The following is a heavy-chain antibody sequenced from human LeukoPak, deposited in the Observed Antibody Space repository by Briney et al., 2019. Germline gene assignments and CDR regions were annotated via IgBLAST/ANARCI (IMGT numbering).Heavy chain of an antibody. CDR2: INPNSGGT. CDR3: ARDLTYYDILTGLSLVH. Sequence: GASVKVSCKASGYTFTGYYMHWVRQAPGQGLEWMGWINPNSGGTNYAQKFQGRVTMTRDKSIRTAYMELSRLRSDDTAVYYCARDLTYYDILTGLSLVHWGQGTLVTVSS. J-gene: IGHJ4*02. V-gene: IGHV1-2*02. CDR1: GYTFTGYY. D-gene: IGHD3-9*01.